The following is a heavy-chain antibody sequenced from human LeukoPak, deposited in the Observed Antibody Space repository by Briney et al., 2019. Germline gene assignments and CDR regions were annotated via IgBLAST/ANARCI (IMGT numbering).Heavy chain of an antibody. CDR1: GFTFSSYG. J-gene: IGHJ3*02. CDR3: AKRDSSNDFWSGYHAFDI. D-gene: IGHD3-3*01. Sequence: GGSLRLSCAASGFTFSSYGMHWVRQAPGKGLEWVAVIWYDGSNKYYADSVKGRFTISRDNSKNTLYLQMNSLRAEDTAVYYCAKRDSSNDFWSGYHAFDIWGQGTMVTVSS. V-gene: IGHV3-33*06. CDR2: IWYDGSNK.